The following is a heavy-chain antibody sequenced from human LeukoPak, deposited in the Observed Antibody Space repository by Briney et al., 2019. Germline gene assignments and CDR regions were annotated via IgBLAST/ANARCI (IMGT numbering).Heavy chain of an antibody. CDR3: AKRFGGVIAAFDY. Sequence: PGGSLRLSCSASGFTFSSYTMYWVRQAPGKGLEYVSTITGNGDITNYADSVKGRFTISRDNSKNTLNLLMSSLRPEDTAVYYCAKRFGGVIAAFDYWGQGTLVTVSS. J-gene: IGHJ4*02. D-gene: IGHD3-16*02. CDR2: ITGNGDIT. CDR1: GFTFSSYT. V-gene: IGHV3-64D*06.